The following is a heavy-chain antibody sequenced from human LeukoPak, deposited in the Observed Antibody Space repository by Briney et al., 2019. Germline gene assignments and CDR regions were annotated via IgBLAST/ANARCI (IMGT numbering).Heavy chain of an antibody. D-gene: IGHD4-17*01. CDR1: GGTFSSYA. V-gene: IGHV1-69*04. CDR3: ARRTNYGDFDY. Sequence: GASVKVSCKASGGTFSSYAISWVRQAPGQGLEWMGRIIPILGIANYAQKFQGRVTITADKSTSTAYMELSSLRSEDTAVYYCARRTNYGDFDYWGQGTLVTVSS. J-gene: IGHJ4*02. CDR2: IIPILGIA.